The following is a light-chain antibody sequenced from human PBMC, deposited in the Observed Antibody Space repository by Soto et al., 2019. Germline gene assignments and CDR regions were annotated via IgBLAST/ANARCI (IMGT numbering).Light chain of an antibody. J-gene: IGKJ4*01. CDR3: QQYATSPRT. Sequence: EIVLTQSPGTLSLSPGERATLSCKASQSVTSNHLVWYQQMPGQAPRLLIGGASRRATGVPDRFTGSGSGTDFYLTIDRLETEDAAMYYCQQYATSPRTFGGGTKVDIK. V-gene: IGKV3-20*01. CDR2: GAS. CDR1: QSVTSNH.